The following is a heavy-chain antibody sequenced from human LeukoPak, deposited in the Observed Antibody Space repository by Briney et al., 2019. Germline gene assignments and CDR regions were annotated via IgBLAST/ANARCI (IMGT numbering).Heavy chain of an antibody. D-gene: IGHD5-12*01. J-gene: IGHJ3*02. V-gene: IGHV4-59*01. CDR2: IFYTGST. CDR3: ARAVSGYDSDAFDI. CDR1: GGSIGSDY. Sequence: SETLSLTCTVSGGSIGSDYWNWIRQPPGKGLEWIGYIFYTGSTNYNPSLKNRVTISVDTSKNQFSLKLSSVTAADTAVYYCARAVSGYDSDAFDIWGQGTMVTVSS.